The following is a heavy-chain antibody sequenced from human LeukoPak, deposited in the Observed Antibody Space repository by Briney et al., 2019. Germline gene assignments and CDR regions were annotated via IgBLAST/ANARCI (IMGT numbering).Heavy chain of an antibody. D-gene: IGHD1-26*01. CDR3: ARDVWRSVGATPWYFDL. J-gene: IGHJ2*01. CDR2: IYHSGST. V-gene: IGHV4-4*02. CDR1: GGSISSSNW. Sequence: SGTLSLTCAVSGGSISSSNWWSWVRQPPGRGLEWIGEIYHSGSTNYNPSLKSRVTISVDTSKNQFSLKLSSVTAADTAVYYCARDVWRSVGATPWYFDLWGRGTLVTVSS.